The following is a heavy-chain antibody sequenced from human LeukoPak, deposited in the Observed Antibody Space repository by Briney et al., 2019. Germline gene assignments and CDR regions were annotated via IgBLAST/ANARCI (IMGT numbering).Heavy chain of an antibody. D-gene: IGHD6-19*01. V-gene: IGHV3-23*01. CDR2: ISGSGGST. Sequence: GGSLRLSCAASGFTFSSYAMSWVRQAPGKGLEWVSAISGSGGSTYYADSVKGRFTISRDNSKNTLYLQMNSLRAEDTAVYYCAKELAAVAGLGGNYFDYWGQGTLDTVSS. CDR1: GFTFSSYA. CDR3: AKELAAVAGLGGNYFDY. J-gene: IGHJ4*02.